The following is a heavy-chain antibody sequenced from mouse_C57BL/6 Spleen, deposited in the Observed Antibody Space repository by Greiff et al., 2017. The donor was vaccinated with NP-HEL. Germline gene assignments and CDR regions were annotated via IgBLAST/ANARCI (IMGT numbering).Heavy chain of an antibody. Sequence: VQLQQSGPELVKPGASVKISCKASGYSLTSYYIHWVKQRPGQGLEWIGWIYPGSGNTKYNEKFKGKATLTADTSSSTAYMQLSSLTSEDSAVYYCANGYTSAYWGQGTLVTVSA. D-gene: IGHD1-2*01. CDR2: IYPGSGNT. CDR1: GYSLTSYY. V-gene: IGHV1-66*01. CDR3: ANGYTSAY. J-gene: IGHJ3*01.